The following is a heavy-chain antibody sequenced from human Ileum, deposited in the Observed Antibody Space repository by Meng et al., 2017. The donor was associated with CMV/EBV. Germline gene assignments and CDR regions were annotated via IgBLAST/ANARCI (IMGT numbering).Heavy chain of an antibody. CDR1: GFTFNIYW. D-gene: IGHD6-19*01. J-gene: IGHJ4*02. CDR2: INTNGIIT. Sequence: AASGFTFNIYWMHWVRQAPGKGLVWVSRINTNGIITNYADSVKGRFSISRDNAENTLYLQMNSLRVEDTAVYYCARGEVAVGGKEDYWGQGTLVTVSS. CDR3: ARGEVAVGGKEDY. V-gene: IGHV3-74*01.